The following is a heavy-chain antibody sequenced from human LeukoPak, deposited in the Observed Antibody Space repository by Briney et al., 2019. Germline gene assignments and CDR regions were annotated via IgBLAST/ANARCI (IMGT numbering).Heavy chain of an antibody. Sequence: VASVKVSCTASGYTFTSYYMHWVRHAPGQGLEWMGIINPSGGSTSYAQKFQGRVTMTRDTSTSTVYMELSSLRSEDTAVYYCARGTWTAALDYWGQGTLVTVSS. D-gene: IGHD2-2*01. CDR2: INPSGGST. CDR1: GYTFTSYY. J-gene: IGHJ4*02. V-gene: IGHV1-46*01. CDR3: ARGTWTAALDY.